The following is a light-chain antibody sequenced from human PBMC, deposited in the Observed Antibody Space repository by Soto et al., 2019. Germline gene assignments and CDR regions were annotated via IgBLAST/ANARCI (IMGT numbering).Light chain of an antibody. Sequence: QLVLTQSPSASASLGASVKLTCTLSSGHSSYAIAWHQQQPEKGPRYLMKLNSDGSHYKGGGIPDRFSGSSSGAERYLTISSLQSEDEADYYCQTWGTGIQVFGTATNLTVL. J-gene: IGLJ1*01. CDR3: QTWGTGIQV. V-gene: IGLV4-69*01. CDR2: LNSDGSH. CDR1: SGHSSYA.